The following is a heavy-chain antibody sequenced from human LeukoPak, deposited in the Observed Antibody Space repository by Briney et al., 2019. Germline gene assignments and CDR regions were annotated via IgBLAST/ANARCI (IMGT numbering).Heavy chain of an antibody. J-gene: IGHJ6*02. D-gene: IGHD6-19*01. Sequence: GASVKVSWKASGYTFTGYYMHWVRQAPGQGLEWMGWINPNSGGTNYAQKFQGRVTMTRDTSISTAYMELSRLRSDDTAVYYCARDGEQWLVKDDSRGGYYYYGMDVWGQGTTVTVSS. CDR1: GYTFTGYY. CDR2: INPNSGGT. V-gene: IGHV1-2*02. CDR3: ARDGEQWLVKDDSRGGYYYYGMDV.